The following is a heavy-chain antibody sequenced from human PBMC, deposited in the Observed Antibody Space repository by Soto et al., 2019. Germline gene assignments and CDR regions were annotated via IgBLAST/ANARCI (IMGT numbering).Heavy chain of an antibody. J-gene: IGHJ5*02. CDR2: INPNSGGT. CDR3: ASIAAAGTEYYWFDH. Sequence: ASVKVSCKASGYTFTGYYMHWVRQAPGQGLEWMGWINPNSGGTNYAQKFQGRVTMTRDTSISTAYMELSRLRSDDTAVYYCASIAAAGTEYYWFDHWGQGTLVTVSS. V-gene: IGHV1-2*02. CDR1: GYTFTGYY. D-gene: IGHD6-13*01.